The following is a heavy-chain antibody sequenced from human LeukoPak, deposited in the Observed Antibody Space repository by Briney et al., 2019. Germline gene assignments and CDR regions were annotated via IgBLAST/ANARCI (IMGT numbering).Heavy chain of an antibody. CDR1: GFIFSNYG. D-gene: IGHD5-18*01. V-gene: IGHV3-30*02. CDR3: VKDIRRGYNFGYDQFAY. J-gene: IGHJ4*02. Sequence: GGSLRLSCAASGFIFSNYGMHWVRQAPGKGLEWVAFIQYNRTNKNYADSVKGRFTISRDNSKNTLSLQMNSLKPEDTALYYCVKDIRRGYNFGYDQFAYWGQGTLVTVSS. CDR2: IQYNRTNK.